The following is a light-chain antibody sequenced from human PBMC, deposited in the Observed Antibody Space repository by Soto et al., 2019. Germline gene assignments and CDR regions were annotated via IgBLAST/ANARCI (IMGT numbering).Light chain of an antibody. J-gene: IGKJ1*01. CDR3: KQSYSTPWT. Sequence: DIPITPSPSSLSASVGDRVNMTCRASRSISRYLSWYQQKPGKAPNLLIYAASSLQSGVPSRFSGAGSGTDFTLTIANRHPEDFAIYYCKQSYSTPWTFGQGTQVDIK. CDR2: AAS. V-gene: IGKV1-39*01. CDR1: RSISRY.